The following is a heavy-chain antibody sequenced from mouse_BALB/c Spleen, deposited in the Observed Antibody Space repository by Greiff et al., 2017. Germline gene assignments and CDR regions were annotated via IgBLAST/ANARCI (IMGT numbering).Heavy chain of an antibody. V-gene: IGHV1-54*01. CDR2: INPGSGGT. CDR3: ARWGIYYDYDGFAY. J-gene: IGHJ3*01. D-gene: IGHD2-4*01. Sequence: VQLQQSGAELVRPGTSVKVSCKASGYAFTNYLIEWVKQRPGQGLEWIGVINPGSGGTNYNEKFKGKATLTADKSSSTAYMQLSSLTSDDSAVYFCARWGIYYDYDGFAYWGQGTLVTVSA. CDR1: GYAFTNYL.